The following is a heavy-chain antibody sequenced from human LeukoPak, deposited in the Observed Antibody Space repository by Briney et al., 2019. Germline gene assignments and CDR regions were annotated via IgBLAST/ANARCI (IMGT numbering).Heavy chain of an antibody. CDR1: GYTFTSYG. V-gene: IGHV1-18*01. CDR2: ISAYNGNT. CDR3: ARAQYGSALKFDP. D-gene: IGHD3-10*01. J-gene: IGHJ5*02. Sequence: ASVKVSCKASGYTFTSYGISLVRQAPGQGLEWMGWISAYNGNTNYAQKFQGRVTMTRDTSISTAYMELGGLRSDDTAVYYCARAQYGSALKFDPWGQGTLVTVSS.